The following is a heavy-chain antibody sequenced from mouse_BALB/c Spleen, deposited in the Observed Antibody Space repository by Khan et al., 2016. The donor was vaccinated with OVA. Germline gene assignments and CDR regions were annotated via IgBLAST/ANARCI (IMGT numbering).Heavy chain of an antibody. J-gene: IGHJ2*01. Sequence: EVKLLESGPGLVKPSQSLSLTCTVTGYSITSDYAWNWIRQFPGNKLEWMGYISYSGRTSYNPSLKSRISITRDTSKNQFFLQLNSVTTEDTAIYYCARSVTITTVVATDFDYWGQDTTLTVSS. D-gene: IGHD1-1*01. CDR2: ISYSGRT. V-gene: IGHV3-2*02. CDR3: ARSVTITTVVATDFDY. CDR1: GYSITSDYA.